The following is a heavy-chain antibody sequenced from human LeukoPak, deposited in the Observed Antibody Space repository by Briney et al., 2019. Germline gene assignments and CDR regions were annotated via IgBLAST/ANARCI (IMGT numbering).Heavy chain of an antibody. Sequence: GGSLRLSCAASGFTFSRYIMNWVRQAPGKGLEWVSSINESSSYSSSSTYYADSVKGRFTISRDNAKNSLYLHMNSLRADDTAMYYCARDLQLQLESWSQGTLVTVSS. V-gene: IGHV3-21*01. D-gene: IGHD1-1*01. CDR1: GFTFSRYI. CDR3: ARDLQLQLES. J-gene: IGHJ5*02. CDR2: INESSSYSSSST.